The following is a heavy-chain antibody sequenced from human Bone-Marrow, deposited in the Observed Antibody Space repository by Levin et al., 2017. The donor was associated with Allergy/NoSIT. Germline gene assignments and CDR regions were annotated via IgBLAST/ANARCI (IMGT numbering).Heavy chain of an antibody. CDR1: GFTFDSCG. Sequence: GGSLRLSCAASGFTFDSCGMNWVRQAPGEGPEWISTIGSSGERTHYSDSVKGRFTISRDNSKKTLYLQMNSLRVDDTAVYYCAIDYDSSVYYPSWFNPWGQGALVTVSS. V-gene: IGHV3-23*05. CDR2: IGSSGERT. D-gene: IGHD3-22*01. J-gene: IGHJ5*02. CDR3: AIDYDSSVYYPSWFNP.